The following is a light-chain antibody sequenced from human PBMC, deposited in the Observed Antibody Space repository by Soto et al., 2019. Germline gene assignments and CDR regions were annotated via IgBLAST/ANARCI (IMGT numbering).Light chain of an antibody. CDR3: CSYGGGNNFYV. CDR1: SSDFGTYDY. J-gene: IGLJ1*01. V-gene: IGLV2-8*01. Sequence: HSVRNQPHSASGSPGQSVTISCTGTSSDFGTYDYVSWYQHLPDKAPKLIIYEVSKRPSGVPDRFSGSKSGNTASLTVSGLQAEDEGDYYCCSYGGGNNFYVFGTGTKVTVL. CDR2: EVS.